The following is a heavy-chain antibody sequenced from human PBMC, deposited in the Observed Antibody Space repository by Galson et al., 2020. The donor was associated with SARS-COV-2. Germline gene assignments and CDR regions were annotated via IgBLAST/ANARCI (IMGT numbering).Heavy chain of an antibody. CDR2: IKYDGSET. CDR3: AREDPRGDV. CDR1: GFTFNKYW. D-gene: IGHD3-10*01. Sequence: GGSLRLSCVVSGFTFNKYWMSWVHQAPGKGLEWVGNIKYDGSETHYVDSVRGRFTISRDNAKNSVFLQMSSLRVEDTAMYFCAREDPRGDVWGRGTMVAVSS. V-gene: IGHV3-7*01. J-gene: IGHJ6*02.